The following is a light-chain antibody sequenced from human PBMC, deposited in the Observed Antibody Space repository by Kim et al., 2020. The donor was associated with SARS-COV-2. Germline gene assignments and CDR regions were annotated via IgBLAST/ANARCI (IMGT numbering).Light chain of an antibody. CDR2: DAS. CDR1: HNVNNR. V-gene: IGKV3-15*01. Sequence: MLPGETATPSCRASHNVNNRLVWYQQQPGQAPRVLIYDASFRASGVPARFSGSGSGTEFTLTISNLQSDDFAIYYCQQCNDWPWTFGHGTKVDIK. CDR3: QQCNDWPWT. J-gene: IGKJ1*01.